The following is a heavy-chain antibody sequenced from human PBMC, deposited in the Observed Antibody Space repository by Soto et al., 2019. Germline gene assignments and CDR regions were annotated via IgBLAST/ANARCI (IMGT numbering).Heavy chain of an antibody. CDR3: ARGRGRVVVVPAAMEEYYYYYMDV. CDR1: GYTFTSYG. V-gene: IGHV1-18*01. CDR2: ISAYNGNT. Sequence: ASVKVSCKASGYTFTSYGISWVRQAPGQGLEWMGWISAYNGNTNYAQKLQGRVTMTTDTSTSAAYRELRGLRSDDTAVYYCARGRGRVVVVPAAMEEYYYYYMDVWGKGTTVTVSS. D-gene: IGHD2-2*01. J-gene: IGHJ6*03.